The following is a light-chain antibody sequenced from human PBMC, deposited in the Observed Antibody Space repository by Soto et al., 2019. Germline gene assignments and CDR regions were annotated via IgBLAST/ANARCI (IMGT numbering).Light chain of an antibody. CDR1: SGSIASNY. V-gene: IGLV6-57*03. CDR3: QSYDSSIVV. J-gene: IGLJ2*01. Sequence: NFILTQPHSVSESPGETVTISCTRSSGSIASNYVQWYQQRPGSAPTTVIYEDNQRPSGVPDRFSGSIDSSSNSASLTISGLKTEDEADYYCQSYDSSIVVFGGGTKLTVL. CDR2: EDN.